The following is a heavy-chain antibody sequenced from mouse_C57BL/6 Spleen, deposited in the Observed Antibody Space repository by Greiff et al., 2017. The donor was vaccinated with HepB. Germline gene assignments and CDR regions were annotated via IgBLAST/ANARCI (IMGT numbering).Heavy chain of an antibody. D-gene: IGHD1-1*01. J-gene: IGHJ3*01. V-gene: IGHV3-6*01. CDR1: GYSITSGYY. CDR2: ISYDGSN. CDR3: AREGLLPRGFAY. Sequence: EVKLQESGPGLVKPSQSLSLTCSVTGYSITSGYYWNWIRQFPGNKLEWMGYISYDGSNNYNPSLKNRISITRDTSKNQFFLKLNSVTTEDTATYYCAREGLLPRGFAYWGQGTLVTVSA.